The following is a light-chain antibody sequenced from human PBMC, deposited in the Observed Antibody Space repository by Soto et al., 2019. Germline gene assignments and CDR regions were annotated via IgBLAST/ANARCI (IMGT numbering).Light chain of an antibody. V-gene: IGKV3-20*01. CDR2: GAS. J-gene: IGKJ2*01. Sequence: EIVLTQSPGTLSLSPGERATLSCRASQSVSSYYLAWYQQKPGQAPRLLIYGASSRATGIPDRFSGSGSGTDFTLTISSMETKDFAVYYCQQYGRSHYTFGQENKLEIK. CDR1: QSVSSYY. CDR3: QQYGRSHYT.